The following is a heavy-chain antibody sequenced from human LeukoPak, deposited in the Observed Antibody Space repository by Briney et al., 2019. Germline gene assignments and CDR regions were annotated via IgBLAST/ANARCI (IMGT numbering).Heavy chain of an antibody. Sequence: GGSLRLSCAACGFTFSNYAMHWVRQAPGKGLEWVAVISYDGSNKYYADSVKGRFTISRDNSKNTLYLQMSSLRAEDTAVYYCARSLATSYYYMDVWGKGTTVTVSS. CDR1: GFTFSNYA. V-gene: IGHV3-30*04. CDR3: ARSLATSYYYMDV. D-gene: IGHD5-12*01. CDR2: ISYDGSNK. J-gene: IGHJ6*03.